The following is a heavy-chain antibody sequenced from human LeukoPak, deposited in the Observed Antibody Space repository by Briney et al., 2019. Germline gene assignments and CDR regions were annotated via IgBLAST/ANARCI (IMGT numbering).Heavy chain of an antibody. CDR1: GDSVSGNSVG. D-gene: IGHD6-25*01. J-gene: IGHJ3*01. CDR2: AYYRSKWYT. Sequence: SQTLSLTCAISGDSVSGNSVGWHWIRQSPSRGLEWLGRAYYRSKWYTNYAVSVKNRITINSDISKNQFSLQLNSVTPDDTAVYYCARGSEWAFDFWGQGTMVTVSS. CDR3: ARGSEWAFDF. V-gene: IGHV6-1*01.